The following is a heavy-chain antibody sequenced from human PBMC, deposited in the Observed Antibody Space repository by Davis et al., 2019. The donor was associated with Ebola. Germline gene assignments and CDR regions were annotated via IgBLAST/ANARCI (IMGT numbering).Heavy chain of an antibody. CDR2: IYTSGST. D-gene: IGHD5-18*01. J-gene: IGHJ6*02. CDR3: AREWRYSYYYYGMDV. Sequence: SETLSLTCTVSGGSISSYYWSWIRQPAGKGLEWIGRIYTSGSTNYNPSLKTRVTISVDTSKNQFSLKLSSVTAADTAVYYCAREWRYSYYYYGMDVWGQGTTVTVSS. V-gene: IGHV4-4*07. CDR1: GGSISSYY.